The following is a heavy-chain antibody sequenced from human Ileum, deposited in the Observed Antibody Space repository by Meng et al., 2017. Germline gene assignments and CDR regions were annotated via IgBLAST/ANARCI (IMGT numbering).Heavy chain of an antibody. V-gene: IGHV4-34*02. D-gene: IGHD6-13*01. J-gene: IGHJ1*01. CDR3: ARPAGHSSDWYKYFQH. CDR2: INHSGSS. CDR1: GGSFSGYY. Sequence: QVRLQQWGAGLLKPSETLSLTCAVYGGSFSGYYWSWVRQSPGKGLEWIAEINHSGSSNYNPSFQSRVTISVDRPRNQFSLKLSSVTAADTGVYYCARPAGHSSDWYKYFQHWGQGTLVTVSS.